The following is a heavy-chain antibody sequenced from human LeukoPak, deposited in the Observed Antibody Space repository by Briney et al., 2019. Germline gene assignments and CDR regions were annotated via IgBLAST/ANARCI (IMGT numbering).Heavy chain of an antibody. V-gene: IGHV3-9*01. Sequence: GGSLRLSCAASGFPFDDHTMHWVRQPPGKGLEWISSISWNRASINYADSVKGRFTISRDNAKNSLYLQMNSLRAEDTAVYYCAKAIFSGYDSAYYFDYWGQGTLVTVSS. CDR2: ISWNRASI. CDR3: AKAIFSGYDSAYYFDY. CDR1: GFPFDDHT. D-gene: IGHD5-12*01. J-gene: IGHJ4*02.